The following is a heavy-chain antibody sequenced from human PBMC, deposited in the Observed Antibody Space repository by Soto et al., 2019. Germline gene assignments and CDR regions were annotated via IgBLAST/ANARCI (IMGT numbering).Heavy chain of an antibody. Sequence: EVQVVESGGGLVQPGGSLRLSCAASGFSVTNNYMNWVRQAPGKGLEWVSIIDLGGNTYYADSVKDRFTISRDNSRNTLYLHMDGLRAEDTAVYYCARGRGSTGYLGREHYFDYWGQGTLVTVSP. CDR1: GFSVTNNY. CDR2: IDLGGNT. J-gene: IGHJ4*02. CDR3: ARGRGSTGYLGREHYFDY. V-gene: IGHV3-66*01. D-gene: IGHD2-2*01.